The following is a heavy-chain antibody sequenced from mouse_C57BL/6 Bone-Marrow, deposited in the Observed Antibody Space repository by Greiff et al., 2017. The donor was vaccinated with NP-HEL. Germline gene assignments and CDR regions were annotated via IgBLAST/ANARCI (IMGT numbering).Heavy chain of an antibody. CDR2: ISYSGST. D-gene: IGHD2-2*01. J-gene: IGHJ4*01. CDR1: GYSITSDY. Sequence: EVQVVESGPGLAKPSQTLSLTCSVTGYSITSDYWNWIRKFPGNKLEYMGYISYSGSTYYNPSLKSRIPITRDTSKNQYYLQLNSVTTEDTATYYCARSPLWLRRNYYAMDYWGQGTSVTASS. CDR3: ARSPLWLRRNYYAMDY. V-gene: IGHV3-8*01.